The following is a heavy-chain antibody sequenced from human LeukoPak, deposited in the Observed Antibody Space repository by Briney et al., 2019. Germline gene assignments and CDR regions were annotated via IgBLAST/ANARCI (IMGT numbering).Heavy chain of an antibody. J-gene: IGHJ3*02. V-gene: IGHV4-59*08. CDR3: ARAYIGGATDAVDI. Sequence: SETLSLTCNVSGGSISSYYWSWIRQPPGKGLEWIGHIYYSGSTNYNPSLKSRVTISVDTSKNQFSLKLSSVTAADTAVYYCARAYIGGATDAVDIGAQGKMVT. CDR2: IYYSGST. CDR1: GGSISSYY. D-gene: IGHD1-26*01.